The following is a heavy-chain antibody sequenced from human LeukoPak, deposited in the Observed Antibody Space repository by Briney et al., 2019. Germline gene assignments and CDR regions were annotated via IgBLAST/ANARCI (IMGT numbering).Heavy chain of an antibody. CDR1: GYTFTSYD. J-gene: IGHJ5*02. D-gene: IGHD3-22*01. CDR3: ARGDSRDNRFQP. CDR2: MNPNSGNT. V-gene: IGHV1-8*01. Sequence: ASVKVSCKASGYTFTSYDINWVRQATGQGLEWMGWMNPNSGNTGYAQKFQGRVTMTRNTSISTAYMELSSLRSEDTAVYYCARGDSRDNRFQPWGQGTLVTVSS.